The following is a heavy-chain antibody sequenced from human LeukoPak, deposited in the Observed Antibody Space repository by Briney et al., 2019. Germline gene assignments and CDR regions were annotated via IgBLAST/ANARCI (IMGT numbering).Heavy chain of an antibody. D-gene: IGHD5-24*01. J-gene: IGHJ3*02. CDR2: IFPGDSDI. V-gene: IGHV5-51*01. CDR1: GYSFTKYW. Sequence: GESLKISCKGSGYSFTKYWIGWVRQMPGKGLEWMGLIFPGDSDIRYSPSFQGQVTISADKSISTAYLQWSSLKASDTATYYCARPVEMATIQLGDAFDIWGQGTMVTVSS. CDR3: ARPVEMATIQLGDAFDI.